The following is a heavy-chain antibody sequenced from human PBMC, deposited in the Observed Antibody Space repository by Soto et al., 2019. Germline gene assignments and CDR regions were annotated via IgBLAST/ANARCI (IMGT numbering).Heavy chain of an antibody. Sequence: GSLRLSCAASGFTFSSYAMSWVRQAPGKRLEWVSTISDSGSTYYADSVKGRFTISRDISKNTLYVQMSSLRAEDTAVYYCAKGGEGYCSGTSCLYHMDAWGKGT. CDR1: GFTFSSYA. CDR3: AKGGEGYCSGTSCLYHMDA. J-gene: IGHJ6*03. V-gene: IGHV3-23*01. D-gene: IGHD2-15*01. CDR2: ISDSGST.